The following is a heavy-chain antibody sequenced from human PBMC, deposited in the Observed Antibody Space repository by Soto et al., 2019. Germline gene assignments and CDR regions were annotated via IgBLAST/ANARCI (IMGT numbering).Heavy chain of an antibody. D-gene: IGHD3-3*01. CDR2: IWYDGSNK. Sequence: QVQLVESGGGVVQPGRSLRLSCAASGFTFSSYGMHWVRQAPGKGLEWVAVIWYDGSNKYYADSVKGRFTISRDNSKNTLYLQMNSLRAEDTAVYYCARDRSSYDFWSGYYTLDYWGQGTLVTVSS. CDR3: ARDRSSYDFWSGYYTLDY. CDR1: GFTFSSYG. J-gene: IGHJ4*02. V-gene: IGHV3-33*01.